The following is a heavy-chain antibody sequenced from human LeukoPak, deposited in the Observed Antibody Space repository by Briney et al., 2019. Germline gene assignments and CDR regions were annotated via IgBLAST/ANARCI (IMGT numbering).Heavy chain of an antibody. CDR2: ISYDGSNK. CDR1: GFTFSSYA. D-gene: IGHD6-6*01. J-gene: IGHJ6*02. Sequence: PGRSLRLSCAASGFTFSSYAMHWVRQAPGKGLEWVAVISYDGSNKYYADSVKGRFTISRDNSKNTLYLQMNSLRAEDTAVYYCAKEFSSSPWRYYYGMDVWGQGTTVTVSS. CDR3: AKEFSSSPWRYYYGMDV. V-gene: IGHV3-30*04.